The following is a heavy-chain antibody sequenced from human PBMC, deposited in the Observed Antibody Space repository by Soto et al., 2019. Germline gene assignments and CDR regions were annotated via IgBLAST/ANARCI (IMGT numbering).Heavy chain of an antibody. V-gene: IGHV4-59*12. D-gene: IGHD5-18*01. Sequence: SETLSLTCTVSGGSISSYYWSWIRQPPGKGLEWIGYIYYSGSTNYNPSLKSRVTISVDTSKNQFSLKLSSVTAADTAVYYCARDRTQYSYGPFDPWGQGTLVTVSS. CDR3: ARDRTQYSYGPFDP. CDR1: GGSISSYY. J-gene: IGHJ5*02. CDR2: IYYSGST.